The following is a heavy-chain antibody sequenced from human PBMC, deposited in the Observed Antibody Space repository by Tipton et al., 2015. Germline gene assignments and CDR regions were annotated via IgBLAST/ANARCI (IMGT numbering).Heavy chain of an antibody. CDR1: GGSVSSGTYY. J-gene: IGHJ4*02. Sequence: TLSLTCTVSGGSVSSGTYYWGWIRQPPGKGLEWIGSISHSGNTYYNPSLKSRVTMSRDTSKNQFSLKLTSVTAADTAVYYCACQDYDSLTRDYQTVDYWGQGTLVTVSS. CDR3: ACQDYDSLTRDYQTVDY. V-gene: IGHV4-39*07. CDR2: ISHSGNT. D-gene: IGHD3-9*01.